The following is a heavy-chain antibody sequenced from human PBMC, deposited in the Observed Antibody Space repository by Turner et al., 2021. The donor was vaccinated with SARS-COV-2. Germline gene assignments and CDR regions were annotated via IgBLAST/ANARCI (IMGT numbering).Heavy chain of an antibody. CDR2: INPNSGGT. CDR1: GYTFTGYY. CDR3: ARPRDYYYYMDV. Sequence: QVQLVQSGAEVKKPGASVKASCKASGYTFTGYYMHWVRQAPGQGLGWMGWINPNSGGTNYAQKFQGRVTMTRDTSSSTAYMELSRLRSDDTAVYYCARPRDYYYYMDVWGKGTTVTVSS. V-gene: IGHV1-2*02. J-gene: IGHJ6*03.